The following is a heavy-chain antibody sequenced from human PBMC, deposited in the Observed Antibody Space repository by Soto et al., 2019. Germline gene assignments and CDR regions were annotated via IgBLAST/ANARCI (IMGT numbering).Heavy chain of an antibody. CDR3: ARAMVRGVIMGVVDY. V-gene: IGHV4-59*01. J-gene: IGHJ4*02. D-gene: IGHD3-10*01. CDR1: GGSISSYY. Sequence: SEALSLTCTVSGGSISSYYWSWIRQPPGKGLEWIGYIYYSGSTNYNPSLKSRVTISVDTSKNQFSLKLSSVTAADTAVYYCARAMVRGVIMGVVDYWGQGTLVTVSS. CDR2: IYYSGST.